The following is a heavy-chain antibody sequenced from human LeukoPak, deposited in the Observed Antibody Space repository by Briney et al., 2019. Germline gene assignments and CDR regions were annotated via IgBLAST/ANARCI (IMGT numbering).Heavy chain of an antibody. V-gene: IGHV4-4*02. J-gene: IGHJ5*02. D-gene: IGHD6-13*01. CDR2: IYHSGSS. Sequence: SETLSLTCAVSGGSISSSNWWSWVRQPPGKGLEWIGEIYHSGSSNYNPSLKSRVTISIDKSKSQFSLKLTSVTAADTAVYYCARTLVRWFDPWGQGTLVTVSS. CDR1: GGSISSSNW. CDR3: ARTLVRWFDP.